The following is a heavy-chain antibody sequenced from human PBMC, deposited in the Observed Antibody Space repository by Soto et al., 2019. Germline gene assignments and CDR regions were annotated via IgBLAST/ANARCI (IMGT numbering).Heavy chain of an antibody. J-gene: IGHJ4*02. D-gene: IGHD2-8*01. Sequence: QVQLVESGGGVVQPGRSLRLSCAASGLSFSSYGMHWVRQAPGKGREWVAGIRYDGSNKYYVDSVKGRFIISRDNSKHTLSLQMNSLRAEDTAVYFCASGRNGFDLWGQGTLVTVSS. V-gene: IGHV3-33*01. CDR1: GLSFSSYG. CDR3: ASGRNGFDL. CDR2: IRYDGSNK.